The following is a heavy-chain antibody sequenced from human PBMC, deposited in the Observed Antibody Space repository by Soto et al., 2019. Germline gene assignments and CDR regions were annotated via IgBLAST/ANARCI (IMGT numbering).Heavy chain of an antibody. J-gene: IGHJ4*02. CDR1: GFTFSSYG. CDR2: ISYDGSNK. CDR3: AKEEDIVVVPAALDY. V-gene: IGHV3-30*18. Sequence: GGSLRLSCAASGFTFSSYGMHRVRQAPGKGLEWVAVISYDGSNKYYADSVKGRFTISRDNSKNTLYLQMNSLRAEDTAVYYCAKEEDIVVVPAALDYWGQGTLVTVSS. D-gene: IGHD2-2*01.